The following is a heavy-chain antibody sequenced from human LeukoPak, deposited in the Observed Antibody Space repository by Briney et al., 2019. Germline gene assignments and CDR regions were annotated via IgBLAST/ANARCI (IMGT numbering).Heavy chain of an antibody. V-gene: IGHV1-2*02. CDR2: INPNNGGT. J-gene: IGHJ4*02. CDR1: GYTFTDHY. Sequence: ASVKVSCKASGYTFTDHYIHWVRQAPGQGLEWMGWINPNNGGTYYALKFQGRVTMTRDTSIGTAYMELSMLRSDDTAVYDCAGGIASYSSSYFDNWGQGALVTVSS. D-gene: IGHD3-16*01. CDR3: AGGIASYSSSYFDN.